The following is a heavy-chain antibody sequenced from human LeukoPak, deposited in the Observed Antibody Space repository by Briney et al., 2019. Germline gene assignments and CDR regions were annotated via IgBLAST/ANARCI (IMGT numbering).Heavy chain of an antibody. D-gene: IGHD3-3*01. CDR2: INTKSGRT. V-gene: IGHV1-2*02. J-gene: IGHJ5*02. CDR3: ARADFFDAGPYLIGP. Sequence: ASVTVSCKTSGYSFTDYYIHWVRQAPGQGLEWMGWINTKSGRTSSARKFQGRVTMTRDPSITTVYMDMAWLTSDDTAIYFCARADFFDAGPYLIGPWGQGTLVTVSS. CDR1: GYSFTDYY.